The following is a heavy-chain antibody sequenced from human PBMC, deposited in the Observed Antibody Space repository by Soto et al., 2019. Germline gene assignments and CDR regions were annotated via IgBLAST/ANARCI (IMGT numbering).Heavy chain of an antibody. CDR3: GRISWYYYYYGMDV. CDR1: GFSLSNTRMG. Sequence: QVTLKESGPVLVKPTETLTLTCTVSGFSLSNTRMGVSWIRQPPGKALEWLAHIFSNDEKSYSTSLKSRLTIFKDTSKSQVVLTTTNMDPVDAATYYCGRISWYYYYYGMDVWGQGTTVTVSS. D-gene: IGHD6-13*01. V-gene: IGHV2-26*01. J-gene: IGHJ6*02. CDR2: IFSNDEK.